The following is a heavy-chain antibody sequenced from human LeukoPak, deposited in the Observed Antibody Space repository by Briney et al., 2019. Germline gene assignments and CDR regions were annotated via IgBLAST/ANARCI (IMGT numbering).Heavy chain of an antibody. J-gene: IGHJ5*02. D-gene: IGHD3-3*01. V-gene: IGHV1-18*01. CDR3: ARAYYDFWSGYDNANWFDP. Sequence: ASVKVSCKASGYTFTSYGVSWVRQAPGQGLEWMGWISAYNGNTNYAQKLQGRVTMTTDTSTSTAYMELRSLRSDDTAVYYCARAYYDFWSGYDNANWFDPWGQGTQVTVSS. CDR2: ISAYNGNT. CDR1: GYTFTSYG.